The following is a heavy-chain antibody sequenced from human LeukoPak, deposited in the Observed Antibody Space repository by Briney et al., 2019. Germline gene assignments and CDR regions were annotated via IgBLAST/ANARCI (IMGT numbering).Heavy chain of an antibody. D-gene: IGHD1-26*01. CDR2: IYHSGST. CDR3: ARVYSGSFGYAFDI. CDR1: GGSISSGGYY. V-gene: IGHV4-30-2*01. J-gene: IGHJ3*02. Sequence: SETLSLTCTVSGGSISSGGYYWSWIRQPPGKGLEWIGYIYHSGSTYYNPSLKSRVTISVDRSKNQFSLKLSSVTAADTAVYYCARVYSGSFGYAFDIWGQGTMVTVSS.